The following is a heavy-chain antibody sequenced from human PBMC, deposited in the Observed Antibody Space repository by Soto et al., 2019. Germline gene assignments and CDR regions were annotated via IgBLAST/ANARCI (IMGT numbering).Heavy chain of an antibody. V-gene: IGHV1-8*01. CDR1: GYAFTSYD. CDR3: ARANSGPDY. J-gene: IGHJ4*02. CDR2: MNPNSGHT. Sequence: XSVKVACNASGYAFTSYDIDWVRQATGQGLEWMGWMNPNSGHTGYAQKFQGRVTMTTITSITTAYMELSSLGSDDTAVYYCARANSGPDYWGQGTLVTVSS.